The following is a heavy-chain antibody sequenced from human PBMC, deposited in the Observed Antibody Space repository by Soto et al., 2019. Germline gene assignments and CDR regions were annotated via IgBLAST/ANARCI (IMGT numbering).Heavy chain of an antibody. V-gene: IGHV3-15*07. Sequence: GGSLRLSVAASDFTFINAWRNLVRQAPGKGLEWVGRIKSKTDGGTIDYAAPVKGRFSISRDDSKNTLYLQMNSLKTEDTAAYYCTTVFDTSGPLWGQGTLVTVSS. CDR3: TTVFDTSGPL. CDR2: IKSKTDGGTI. J-gene: IGHJ4*02. D-gene: IGHD6-19*01. CDR1: DFTFINAW.